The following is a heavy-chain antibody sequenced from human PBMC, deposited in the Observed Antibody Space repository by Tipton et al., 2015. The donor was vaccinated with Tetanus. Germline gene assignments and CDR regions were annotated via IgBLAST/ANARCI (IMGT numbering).Heavy chain of an antibody. CDR2: IYYRGDT. D-gene: IGHD7-27*01. CDR1: GDSISSSRFY. J-gene: IGHJ5*02. V-gene: IGHV4-39*01. CDR3: ARQLWGYWFDP. Sequence: LRLSCTVTGDSISSSRFYWGWVRLAPGKGPEWIGSIYYRGDTYHSPSLKSRVTMSVDTSKNQFSVTLSSVTAADTAVYYCARQLWGYWFDPWGQGTRVTVSS.